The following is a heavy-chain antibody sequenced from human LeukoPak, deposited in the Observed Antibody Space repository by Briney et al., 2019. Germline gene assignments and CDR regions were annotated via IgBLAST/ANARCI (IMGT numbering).Heavy chain of an antibody. CDR3: ARDPNIVVVPAATDYYYGMDV. D-gene: IGHD2-2*01. V-gene: IGHV1-69*04. Sequence: SVKVSCKASGGTFSSYAISWVRQAPGQGLEWMGRIIPIFGIANYAQKFQGRVTIIADKSTSTAYMELSSLRSEDTAVYYCARDPNIVVVPAATDYYYGMDVWGQGTTVTVSS. CDR1: GGTFSSYA. CDR2: IIPIFGIA. J-gene: IGHJ6*02.